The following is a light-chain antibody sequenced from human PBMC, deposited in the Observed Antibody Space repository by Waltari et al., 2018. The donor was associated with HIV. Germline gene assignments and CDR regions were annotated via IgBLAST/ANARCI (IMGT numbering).Light chain of an antibody. Sequence: QSVLKQPPSASGTPGQTVTISCSGSTPTLGSNYVYWFQQFPGTAPRLLIYKNDQRPSGVPDRFSGSKSGTSASLAISWLRSEDEADYYCAAWDNSLGAWLFGGGAKLTVL. CDR2: KND. CDR1: TPTLGSNY. V-gene: IGLV1-47*01. CDR3: AAWDNSLGAWL. J-gene: IGLJ3*02.